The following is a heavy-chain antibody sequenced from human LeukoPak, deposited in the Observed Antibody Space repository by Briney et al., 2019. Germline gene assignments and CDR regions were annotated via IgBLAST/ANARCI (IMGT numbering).Heavy chain of an antibody. D-gene: IGHD2-2*01. CDR3: ARASSTDY. CDR2: IKQDGSEQ. J-gene: IGHJ4*02. Sequence: PGGSLRLSCAASGFTFNKYWMNWVRQAPGKGLEWVANIKQDGSEQYYMDSVKGRFTISRDNTRNSLFLQMNSLRAEDTAVYYCARASSTDYWGQGTLVTVSS. V-gene: IGHV3-7*01. CDR1: GFTFNKYW.